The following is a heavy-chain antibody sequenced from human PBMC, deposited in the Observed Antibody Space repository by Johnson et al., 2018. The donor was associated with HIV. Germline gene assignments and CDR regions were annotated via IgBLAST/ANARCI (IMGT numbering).Heavy chain of an antibody. V-gene: IGHV3-11*01. Sequence: QVQLVESGGGLVKPGGSLRLSCAASGFTFSDYYMSWIRQAPGKGLEWVSYISSSGSTIYYADSVRGRCTISSDNGKNSLYLQMNNLRAEATAVYYCAKDLTIFGVAPNDAFDIWGQGTMVTVSS. CDR3: AKDLTIFGVAPNDAFDI. CDR2: ISSSGSTI. D-gene: IGHD3-3*01. J-gene: IGHJ3*02. CDR1: GFTFSDYY.